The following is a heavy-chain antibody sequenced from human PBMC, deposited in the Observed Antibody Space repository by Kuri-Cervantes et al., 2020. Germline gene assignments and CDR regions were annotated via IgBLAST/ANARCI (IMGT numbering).Heavy chain of an antibody. Sequence: GESLKISCAASGFTFSSYGMHWVRQAPGKGLEWVAVIWYDGSNKYYADSVKGRFTISRDNSKNTLYLQMNSLRAEDTAVYYCARDGSLKGYGDYPDFWGQGTLVTVSS. V-gene: IGHV3-33*01. D-gene: IGHD4-17*01. CDR2: IWYDGSNK. J-gene: IGHJ4*02. CDR3: ARDGSLKGYGDYPDF. CDR1: GFTFSSYG.